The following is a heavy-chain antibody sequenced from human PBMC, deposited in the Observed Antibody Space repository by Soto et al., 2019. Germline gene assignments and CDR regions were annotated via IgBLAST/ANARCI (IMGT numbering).Heavy chain of an antibody. CDR3: ARARAQLELRVSWYCDL. Sequence: VQLVQSGAEVKKPGSSVKVSCKASGGTFSSYAISWVRQAPGQGLERMGGIIPIFGTANYAQKFQGRVTITADKSTSTAYRELSSLRSEDTALYYCARARAQLELRVSWYCDLWGRGTPVTVSS. J-gene: IGHJ2*01. CDR1: GGTFSSYA. D-gene: IGHD1-7*01. CDR2: IIPIFGTA. V-gene: IGHV1-69*06.